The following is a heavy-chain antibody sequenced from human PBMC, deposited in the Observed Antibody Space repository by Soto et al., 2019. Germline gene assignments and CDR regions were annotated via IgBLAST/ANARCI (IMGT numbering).Heavy chain of an antibody. CDR2: INHSGST. J-gene: IGHJ4*02. Sequence: LPLTCAVSGGSFSGYYWSWIRQPPGKGLEWIGEINHSGSTNYNPSLKSRVTISVDTSKNQFSLKLSSVTAADTAVYYCARGLPTTPVYFFDYWGQGTLVTVSS. D-gene: IGHD4-17*01. CDR1: GGSFSGYY. CDR3: ARGLPTTPVYFFDY. V-gene: IGHV4-34*01.